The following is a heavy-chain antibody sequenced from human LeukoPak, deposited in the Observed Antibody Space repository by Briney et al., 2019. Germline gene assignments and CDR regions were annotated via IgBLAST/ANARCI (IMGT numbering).Heavy chain of an antibody. CDR1: GGSFSGYY. V-gene: IGHV4-34*01. Sequence: SETLSLTCAVYGGSFSGYYWSWIRQPPGKGLEWIGEINHSGSTNYNPSLKSRVTISVDKSKNQFSLKLSSVTAADTAVYYCARTYYGDPYFDYWGQGTLVTVSS. CDR3: ARTYYGDPYFDY. CDR2: INHSGST. D-gene: IGHD4-17*01. J-gene: IGHJ4*02.